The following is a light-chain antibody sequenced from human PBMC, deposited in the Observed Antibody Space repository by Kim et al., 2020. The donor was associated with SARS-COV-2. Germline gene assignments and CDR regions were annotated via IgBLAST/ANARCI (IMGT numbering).Light chain of an antibody. CDR1: SRDVGRYNL. V-gene: IGLV2-23*02. CDR2: EVT. CDR3: SSYGGTYYV. J-gene: IGLJ1*01. Sequence: PGQSITISCAGTSRDVGRYNLVSWYQHHPGKAPKLMIFEVTKRPSGVSNRFSGSKSGDTASLTISGLQPEDEADYYCSSYGGTYYVFGSGTKVTVL.